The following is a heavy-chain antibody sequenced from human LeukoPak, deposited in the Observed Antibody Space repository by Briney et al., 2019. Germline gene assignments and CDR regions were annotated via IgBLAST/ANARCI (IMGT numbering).Heavy chain of an antibody. D-gene: IGHD4-17*01. CDR1: GGTFSSYA. Sequence: VASVKVSCKASGGTFSSYAISWVRQAPGQGLEWMGGIIPIFGTANYAQKFQGRVTITADESTSTAYMELNSLRSEDTAAYYCARGRLDYGYDYWGQGTLVTVSS. V-gene: IGHV1-69*13. CDR3: ARGRLDYGYDY. J-gene: IGHJ4*02. CDR2: IIPIFGTA.